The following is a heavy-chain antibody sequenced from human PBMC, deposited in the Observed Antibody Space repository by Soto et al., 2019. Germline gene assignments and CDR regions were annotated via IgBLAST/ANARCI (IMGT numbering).Heavy chain of an antibody. CDR1: GFIFNNYA. D-gene: IGHD3-10*01. Sequence: PGGSLRLSCRGSGFIFNNYAMSWVRQAPGKGLEWVSGIGGTGTDTHYADPVRGRFTISRGDYTMYLQMTRLRVEDTAVYYCVKDAVPYNGEWDWFDPWGHGTLVTVSS. CDR2: IGGTGTDT. CDR3: VKDAVPYNGEWDWFDP. V-gene: IGHV3-23*01. J-gene: IGHJ5*02.